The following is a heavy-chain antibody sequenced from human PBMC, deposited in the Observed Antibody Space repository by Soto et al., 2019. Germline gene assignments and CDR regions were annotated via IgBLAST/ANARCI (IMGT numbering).Heavy chain of an antibody. CDR3: ARGKDSGLYYFDY. V-gene: IGHV3-13*01. Sequence: EVQLVESGGDLVQPGGSLRLSCGASGFTFSNYDMHWVRQATGKGLEWVSTISTAGNTYSPGSVKGPFTISRENAKNSLYLQMNSLRVDDTAVYYCARGKDSGLYYFDYWGQGTLVTVSS. CDR2: ISTAGNT. D-gene: IGHD2-15*01. CDR1: GFTFSNYD. J-gene: IGHJ4*02.